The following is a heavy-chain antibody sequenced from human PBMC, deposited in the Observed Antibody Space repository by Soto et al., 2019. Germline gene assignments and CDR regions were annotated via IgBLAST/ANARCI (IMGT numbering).Heavy chain of an antibody. V-gene: IGHV1-58*01. CDR1: TCTFTSSA. Sequence: ASVKVSCKASTCTFTSSAVQWVLQARGQRLEWIGWIGVGSGNTKYAQNFQERVTITRDMSSGTAYLELSSLRSEDTAVYYCATHREGATYYFDYWGQGTLVTVSS. CDR2: IGVGSGNT. D-gene: IGHD1-26*01. J-gene: IGHJ4*02. CDR3: ATHREGATYYFDY.